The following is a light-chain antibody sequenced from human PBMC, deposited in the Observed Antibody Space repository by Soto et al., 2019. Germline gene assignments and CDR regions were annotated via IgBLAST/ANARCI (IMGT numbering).Light chain of an antibody. J-gene: IGLJ2*01. CDR2: DVS. Sequence: QSALTQPASVSGSPGQSITISCTGTSSNVGGYNSVSWYQQHPGKAPKLMIYDVSDRPAGAFNRFSGSKSGNTSAMTISGLQHEDEDDYYCSSYRSSSHTPVLFGGGTKLTVL. V-gene: IGLV2-14*01. CDR3: SSYRSSSHTPVL. CDR1: SSNVGGYNS.